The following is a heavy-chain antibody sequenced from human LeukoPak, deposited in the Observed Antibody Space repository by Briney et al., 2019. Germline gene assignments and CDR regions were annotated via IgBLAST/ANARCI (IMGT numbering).Heavy chain of an antibody. V-gene: IGHV1-69*01. J-gene: IGHJ4*02. Sequence: SVKVSCKASGGTFSSYPTSWVRQAPGQGLEWMGGIIPIFGTANYGQKFQGRVTITADESTSTAYMELSSLRSEDTAVYYCAPYGSGSRDYWGQGTLVTVSS. CDR3: APYGSGSRDY. CDR2: IIPIFGTA. CDR1: GGTFSSYP. D-gene: IGHD3-10*01.